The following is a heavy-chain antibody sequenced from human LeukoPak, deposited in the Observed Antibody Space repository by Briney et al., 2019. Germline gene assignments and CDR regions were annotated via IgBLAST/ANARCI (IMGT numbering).Heavy chain of an antibody. J-gene: IGHJ4*02. D-gene: IGHD1-26*01. CDR2: IIPIFGTA. CDR3: AREVGAKGIDY. Sequence: SVKVSCKASGGTFSSYAISWVRQAPGQGLGWMGGIIPIFGTANYAQKFQGRVTITADKSTSTAYMELRSLRSDDTAVYYCAREVGAKGIDYWGQGTLVTVSS. CDR1: GGTFSSYA. V-gene: IGHV1-69*06.